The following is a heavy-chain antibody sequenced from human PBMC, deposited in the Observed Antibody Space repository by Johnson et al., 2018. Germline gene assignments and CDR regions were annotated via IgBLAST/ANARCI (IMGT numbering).Heavy chain of an antibody. J-gene: IGHJ6*03. Sequence: QVQLVESGGGVVQPGRSLRLSCAASGFTFSDYYMSWIRQAPGKGLEWVSYISSDGSSIYYADSVKGRFTISRDNAKNSLYLQMNSLRAEDTGVYYWARDRRPSYYYDMDVWGKGTTVTVS. CDR1: GFTFSDYY. CDR2: ISSDGSSI. V-gene: IGHV3-11*04. CDR3: ARDRRPSYYYDMDV.